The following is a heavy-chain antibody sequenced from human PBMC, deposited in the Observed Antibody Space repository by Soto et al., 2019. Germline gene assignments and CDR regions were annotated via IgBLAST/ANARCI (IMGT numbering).Heavy chain of an antibody. Sequence: SETLSLTCAVSGGSISSGGYSWSWIRQPPGKGLEWIGYIYHSGSTYYNPSLKSRVTISVDRSKNQFSLKLSSVTAADTAVYYCARSDINWNYHFDYWGQGTLVTVAS. CDR2: IYHSGST. CDR3: ARSDINWNYHFDY. J-gene: IGHJ4*02. CDR1: GGSISSGGYS. D-gene: IGHD1-7*01. V-gene: IGHV4-30-2*01.